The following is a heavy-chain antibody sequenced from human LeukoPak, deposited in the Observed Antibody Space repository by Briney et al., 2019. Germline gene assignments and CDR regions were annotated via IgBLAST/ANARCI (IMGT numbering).Heavy chain of an antibody. D-gene: IGHD2-2*01. CDR1: GFTVSSNY. Sequence: PGGSLRLSCAASGFTVSSNYMNWLRQAPGKGLEWVSYISSSGSTIYYADSVKGRFTISRDNAKNSLYLQMNSLRAEDTAVYYCARDTNPRAKDYWGQGTLVTVSS. CDR2: ISSSGSTI. J-gene: IGHJ4*02. V-gene: IGHV3-11*04. CDR3: ARDTNPRAKDY.